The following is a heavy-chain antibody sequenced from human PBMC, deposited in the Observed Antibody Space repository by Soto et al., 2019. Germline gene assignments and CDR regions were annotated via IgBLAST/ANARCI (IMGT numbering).Heavy chain of an antibody. D-gene: IGHD1-20*01. J-gene: IGHJ6*02. V-gene: IGHV4-59*01. CDR2: IYNSGNT. CDR3: ARDRLVITGSGRIYYYGMDV. CDR1: GGSISSYY. Sequence: SETLSLTCTVSGGSISSYYWSWIRQPPGRGLEWIGYIYNSGNTNYNPSLKSRVTISVDTSKNQFSLKLSSVTAADTAVYYCARDRLVITGSGRIYYYGMDVWGQGTTVTVSS.